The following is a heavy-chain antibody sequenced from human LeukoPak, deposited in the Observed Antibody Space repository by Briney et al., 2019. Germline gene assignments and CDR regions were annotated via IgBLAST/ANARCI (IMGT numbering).Heavy chain of an antibody. CDR2: INHSGST. V-gene: IGHV4-34*01. J-gene: IGHJ6*02. CDR3: ARVFYYYYGMDA. CDR1: XGSFSGYY. Sequence: SETXXLTXXXXXGSFSGYYWSWIRQPPGKGLEWIGEINHSGSTNYNPSLKSRVTISVDTSKNQFSLKLSSVTAADTAVYYCARVFYYYYGMDAWGQGTTVTVSS.